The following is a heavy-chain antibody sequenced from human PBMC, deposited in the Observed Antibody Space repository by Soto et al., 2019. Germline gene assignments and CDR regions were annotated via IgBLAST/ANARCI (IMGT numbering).Heavy chain of an antibody. J-gene: IGHJ3*02. CDR3: ARNSIPDGYNYVAAFDI. V-gene: IGHV1-3*01. D-gene: IGHD5-12*01. CDR1: GYTFTSYA. Sequence: GASVKVSCKASGYTFTSYAMHWVRQAPGQRLEWMGWINAGNGNTKYSQKFQGRVTITRDTSASTAYMELSSLRSEDTAVYYCARNSIPDGYNYVAAFDIWGQGTMVTVSS. CDR2: INAGNGNT.